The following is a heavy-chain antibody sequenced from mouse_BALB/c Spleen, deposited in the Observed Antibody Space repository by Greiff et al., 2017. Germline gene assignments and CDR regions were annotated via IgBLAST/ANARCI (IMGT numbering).Heavy chain of an antibody. V-gene: IGHV5-17*02. CDR2: ISSGSSTI. J-gene: IGHJ3*01. Sequence: EVKLVESGGGLVQPGGSRKLSCAASGFTFSSFGMHWVRQAPEKGLEWVAYISSGSSTIYYADTVKGRFTISRDNPTNTLFLQMTSLRSEDTAMYYCARSAYYGNQFAYWGQGTLVTVSA. D-gene: IGHD2-10*01. CDR1: GFTFSSFG. CDR3: ARSAYYGNQFAY.